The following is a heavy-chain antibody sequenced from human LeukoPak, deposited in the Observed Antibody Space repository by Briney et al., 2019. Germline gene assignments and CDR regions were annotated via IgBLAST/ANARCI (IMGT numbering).Heavy chain of an antibody. CDR2: IYYSGST. Sequence: SETLSLTCTVAGGSIRSDYCSCIRQPPPKGVGWVGYIYYSGSTNYNPSLKSRVTISVDTSKNQFSLKLSSVTAADTAVYYCARVYYSSSYDYWYFDLWGRGTLVTVSS. CDR1: GGSIRSDY. CDR3: ARVYYSSSYDYWYFDL. V-gene: IGHV4-59*01. J-gene: IGHJ2*01. D-gene: IGHD6-13*01.